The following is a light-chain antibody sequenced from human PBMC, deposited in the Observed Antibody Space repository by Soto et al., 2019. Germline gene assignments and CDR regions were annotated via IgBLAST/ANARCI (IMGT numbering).Light chain of an antibody. CDR1: SSNIGSNY. CDR2: KNN. J-gene: IGLJ3*02. V-gene: IGLV1-47*01. Sequence: QSALTQPPSASGTPGQRVTISCSGSSSNIGSNYLYWYQQFPGTAPKLLIYKNNQRPSRVPDRFSGSKSGTSASLAISGLRPEDEADYYCAAWDDSLSGGVFAGGTKLTVL. CDR3: AAWDDSLSGGV.